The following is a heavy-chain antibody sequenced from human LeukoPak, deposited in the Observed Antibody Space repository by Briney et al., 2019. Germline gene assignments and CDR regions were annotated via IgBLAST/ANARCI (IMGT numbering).Heavy chain of an antibody. CDR2: FDPEEGEI. Sequence: ASVKVSCKVSGYTLTELSMHWVRQAPGKGLEWMGGFDPEEGEIIYAQKFQGRVTMTEDTSTDTAYMELSSLRSDDTAVYFCARDARKFSTSNGGDYWGQGTLVTVSS. D-gene: IGHD6-6*01. CDR3: ARDARKFSTSNGGDY. J-gene: IGHJ4*02. V-gene: IGHV1-24*01. CDR1: GYTLTELS.